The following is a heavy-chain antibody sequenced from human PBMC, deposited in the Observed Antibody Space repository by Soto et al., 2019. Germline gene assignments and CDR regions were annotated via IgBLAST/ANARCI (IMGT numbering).Heavy chain of an antibody. V-gene: IGHV4-59*01. CDR1: GGSISSYY. CDR3: ARDGVSSSWYVGGWFDP. D-gene: IGHD6-13*01. CDR2: IYYSGST. J-gene: IGHJ5*02. Sequence: SETLSLTCTVSGGSISSYYWSWIRQPPGKGLEWIGYIYYSGSTNYNPSLKSRVTISVDTSKNQFSLKLSSVTAADTAVYYCARDGVSSSWYVGGWFDPWGQGXLVTVSS.